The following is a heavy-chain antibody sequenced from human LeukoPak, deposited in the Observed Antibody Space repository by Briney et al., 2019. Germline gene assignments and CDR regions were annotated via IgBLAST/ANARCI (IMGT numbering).Heavy chain of an antibody. Sequence: SETLSLTCTVSGGSISSSNYYWGWIRQPPGKGLEWIGDIYYSGSTYYKPSLKTRVTISVDTSKNQFSLKLTSVTAADTAVYYCARHASVDGNWPRPLDYWGQGSLVTVSS. V-gene: IGHV4-39*01. D-gene: IGHD6-19*01. CDR1: GGSISSSNYY. CDR3: ARHASVDGNWPRPLDY. J-gene: IGHJ4*02. CDR2: IYYSGST.